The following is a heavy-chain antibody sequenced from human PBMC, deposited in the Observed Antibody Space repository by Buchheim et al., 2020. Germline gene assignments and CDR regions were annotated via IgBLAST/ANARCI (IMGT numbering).Heavy chain of an antibody. Sequence: QVQLQESGPGLVKPSQTLSLPCIVSGGSISTGDYYWSWIRQPPGKGLEWIGQIYKTGNTYSKPSLKSRITISVDTSQQQLSRILNSATAAATSVYYSALPPPTASPQFAYWGQGTL. J-gene: IGHJ4*02. D-gene: IGHD1-26*01. CDR1: GGSISTGDYY. CDR3: ALPPPTASPQFAY. CDR2: IYKTGNT. V-gene: IGHV4-30-4*01.